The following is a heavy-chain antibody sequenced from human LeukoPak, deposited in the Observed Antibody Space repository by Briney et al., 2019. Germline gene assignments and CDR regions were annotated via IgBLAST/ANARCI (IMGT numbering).Heavy chain of an antibody. V-gene: IGHV4-59*01. J-gene: IGHJ4*02. D-gene: IGHD6-19*01. Sequence: SETLSLTCTVSGGSISSYYWSWIRQPPGKRLEWIGYIYYSGSTNYNPSLKSRVTISVDTSKNQFSLKLSSVTAADTAVYYCARESSGWYQFDYWGQGTLVTVSS. CDR3: ARESSGWYQFDY. CDR2: IYYSGST. CDR1: GGSISSYY.